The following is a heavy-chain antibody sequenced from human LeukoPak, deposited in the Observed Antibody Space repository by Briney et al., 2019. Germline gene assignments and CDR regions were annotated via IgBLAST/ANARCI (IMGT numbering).Heavy chain of an antibody. J-gene: IGHJ6*03. CDR2: LYYSGKT. V-gene: IGHV4-39*07. CDR1: GGSISSTTYY. D-gene: IGHD5-12*01. Sequence: PSETLSLTCIISGGSISSTTYYWGWIRQPPGKGLEWIGTLYYSGKTYYNPSLKSRVTISIDTSKNQFSLKLTSATAADTAVYYCARDHSSARYTYYYYYMDVWGKGTTVTVSS. CDR3: ARDHSSARYTYYYYYMDV.